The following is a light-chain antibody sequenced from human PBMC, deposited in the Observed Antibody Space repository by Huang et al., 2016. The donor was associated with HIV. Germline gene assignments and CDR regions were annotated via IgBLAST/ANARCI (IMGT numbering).Light chain of an antibody. CDR3: MQGTHWPPIT. J-gene: IGKJ5*01. CDR2: KIS. Sequence: DVVLTQSPLSLPVTLGQPASISCWSSQSLIYSDGNTYLSRFQQRPGQSPRRLIYKISNRDSGVPDRFSGSGSGSDFTLKISKVEAEDVAVYYCMQGTHWPPITFGQGTRLEI. V-gene: IGKV2-30*01. CDR1: QSLIYSDGNTY.